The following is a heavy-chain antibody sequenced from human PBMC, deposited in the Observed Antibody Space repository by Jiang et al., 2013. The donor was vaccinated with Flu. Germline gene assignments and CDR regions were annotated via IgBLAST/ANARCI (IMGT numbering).Heavy chain of an antibody. CDR2: IYYSGST. CDR1: GGSISSSSYY. CDR3: ARLGIAARPGPNDAFDI. V-gene: IGHV4-39*01. J-gene: IGHJ3*02. Sequence: GSGLVKPSETLSLTCTVSGGSISSSSYYWGWIRQPPGKGLEWIGSIYYSGSTYYNPSLKSRVTISVDTSKNQFSLKLSSVTAADTAVYYCARLGIAARPGPNDAFDIWGQGTMVTVSS. D-gene: IGHD6-6*01.